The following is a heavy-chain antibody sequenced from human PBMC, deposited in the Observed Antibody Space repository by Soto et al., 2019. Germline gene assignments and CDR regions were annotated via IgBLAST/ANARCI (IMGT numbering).Heavy chain of an antibody. CDR1: GGSISSYY. J-gene: IGHJ4*02. V-gene: IGHV4-59*01. Sequence: SETLSLTCTVSGGSISSYYWSWIRQPPGKGLEWIGYIYYSGSTNYNPSLKSRVTISVDTSKNQFSLKLSSVTAADTAVYYCARRYRASFAYSGQGTLVIGSS. CDR3: ARRYRASFAY. D-gene: IGHD2-2*02. CDR2: IYYSGST.